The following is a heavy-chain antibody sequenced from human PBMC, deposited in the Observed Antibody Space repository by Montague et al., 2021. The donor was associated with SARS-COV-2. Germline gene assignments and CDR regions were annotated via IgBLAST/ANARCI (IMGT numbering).Heavy chain of an antibody. Sequence: SETLSLTSTVSGGSISTYYWSWIRQPPGKGLEWIGYIYYSGSTNYSPSLKSRVTISVDTSKNQFSLKLSSVTAADTAVYFCARGLYNWNYEHWFDTWGQGTLVTVSS. CDR1: GGSISTYY. V-gene: IGHV4-59*08. D-gene: IGHD1-7*01. CDR3: ARGLYNWNYEHWFDT. J-gene: IGHJ5*02. CDR2: IYYSGST.